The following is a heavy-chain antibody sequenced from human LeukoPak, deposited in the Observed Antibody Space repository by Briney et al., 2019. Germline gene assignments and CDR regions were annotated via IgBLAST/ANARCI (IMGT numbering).Heavy chain of an antibody. V-gene: IGHV3-11*01. J-gene: IGHJ4*02. D-gene: IGHD2-15*01. CDR3: ATLSVVVLPAELN. Sequence: GGSPRLSCAASGFTFSDYYMSWVRQAPGKGMEWISYISSTGSNIYYADSVKGGFTISRDNAKNSLYLQMNSLRVEDTAVYYCATLSVVVLPAELNWGQGTLVTVSA. CDR1: GFTFSDYY. CDR2: ISSTGSNI.